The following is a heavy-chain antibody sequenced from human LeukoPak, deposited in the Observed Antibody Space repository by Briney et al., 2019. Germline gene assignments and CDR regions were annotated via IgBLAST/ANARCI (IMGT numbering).Heavy chain of an antibody. J-gene: IGHJ4*02. CDR2: IYHNGNT. Sequence: SETLSLTCTVSGGSITGGGYYCSWIRQHPGKGLEWIGYIYHNGNTYYDPSLKSRVTISVDTSKNQFSLGLSSVTAADSAVYYCARGTTTGTAPWDYWGQGTLVTVSS. V-gene: IGHV4-31*03. CDR1: GGSITGGGYY. D-gene: IGHD1-1*01. CDR3: ARGTTTGTAPWDY.